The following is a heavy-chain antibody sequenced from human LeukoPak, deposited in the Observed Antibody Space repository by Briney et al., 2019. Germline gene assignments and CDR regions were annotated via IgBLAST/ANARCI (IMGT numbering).Heavy chain of an antibody. CDR2: ISRSGSTI. D-gene: IGHD3-16*01. J-gene: IGHJ1*01. V-gene: IGHV3-48*03. CDR3: ASGGAVDDLFQH. Sequence: GGSLRLSCAASGFTFSSYEMNWVRQAPGKGLEWVSYISRSGSTIYYADSVKGRFTISRDNAKNSLYLQTSSLRAEDTAVYYCASGGAVDDLFQHWGQGTLVTVSS. CDR1: GFTFSSYE.